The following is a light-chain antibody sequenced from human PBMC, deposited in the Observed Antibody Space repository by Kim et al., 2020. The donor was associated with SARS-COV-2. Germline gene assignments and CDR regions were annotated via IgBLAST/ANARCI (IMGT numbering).Light chain of an antibody. J-gene: IGKJ2*01. V-gene: IGKV1-5*03. CDR2: KAS. CDR3: QHYNNNSPIT. CDR1: QHISPL. Sequence: IQMTQYPSTLSASVGDRVTITCWARQHISPLVAWYQQKPGKGPKLLIYKASTLETGVPSRFSGSVSWTEFTLTITSLQPDDIATYDCQHYNNNSPITFGQGTKLEI.